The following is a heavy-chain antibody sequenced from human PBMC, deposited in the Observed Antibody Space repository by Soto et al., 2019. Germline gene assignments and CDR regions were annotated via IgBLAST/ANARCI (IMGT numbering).Heavy chain of an antibody. CDR1: GGSISSYY. Sequence: QVQLQESGPGLVKPSETLCLTCTVSGGSISSYYWSWIRQPPGKGLEWIGYIYYSGSTNYNPSLKPRVTIPVDWSKTRFSWKLSSVTAADTAVYYCARRYGSCFDSWGQGTLVTVSS. CDR2: IYYSGST. J-gene: IGHJ4*02. V-gene: IGHV4-59*08. D-gene: IGHD5-18*01. CDR3: ARRYGSCFDS.